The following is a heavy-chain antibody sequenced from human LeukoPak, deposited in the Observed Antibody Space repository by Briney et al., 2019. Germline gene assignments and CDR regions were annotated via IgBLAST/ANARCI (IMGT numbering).Heavy chain of an antibody. CDR1: GYTFSSYG. V-gene: IGHV1-18*01. CDR2: ISGNNGNT. D-gene: IGHD6-13*01. J-gene: IGHJ4*02. CDR3: ARGRAAGTFWLDY. Sequence: GASVKASCKASGYTFSSYGISWVRQAPGRGLEWMGWISGNNGNTNYAQKVQGRVIMTTDTSTSTAYMELRSLRSDDTAVYYCARGRAAGTFWLDYWGQGTLVTVSS.